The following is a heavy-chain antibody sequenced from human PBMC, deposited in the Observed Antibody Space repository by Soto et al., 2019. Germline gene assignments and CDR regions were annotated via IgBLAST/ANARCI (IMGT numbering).Heavy chain of an antibody. J-gene: IGHJ3*02. D-gene: IGHD3-3*01. Sequence: SERMYITCTVSGGSICSCDFYWSWIRQPPGKGLEWIGYIYYSGSTYYNPSLKSRVTISVDTSKNQFSLKLTSVTAADTAVYYCARLTCSNTRCLKLNGFDIWGQGTMVTVSS. CDR2: IYYSGST. CDR1: GGSICSCDFY. CDR3: ARLTCSNTRCLKLNGFDI. V-gene: IGHV4-30-4*01.